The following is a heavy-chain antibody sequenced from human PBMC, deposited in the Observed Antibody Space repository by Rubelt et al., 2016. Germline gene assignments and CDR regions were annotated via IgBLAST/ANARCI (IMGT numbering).Heavy chain of an antibody. Sequence: QLQLQESGPVLVKPSETLSLTCTVSGDSMSTTNYYWGWLRQPPGKGLEWLGTIYYSGTPYYNPSLESRVSISVATNNQFSLTLNSLTAADSGVYSCVRLFWCDVVQFDHWGQGTLVTVSS. CDR1: GDSMSTTNYY. V-gene: IGHV4-39*01. J-gene: IGHJ4*02. CDR2: IYYSGTP. CDR3: VRLFWCDVVQFDH. D-gene: IGHD2-8*02.